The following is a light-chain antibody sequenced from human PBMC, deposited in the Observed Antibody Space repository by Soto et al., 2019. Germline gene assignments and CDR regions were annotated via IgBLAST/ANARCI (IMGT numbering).Light chain of an antibody. V-gene: IGKV1-27*01. Sequence: DIQMAQSPSSLSASVGDRVTITCRASQGISNYLAWYQQRPGKVPKLLIYAASTLQSGVPSRFSGSGSGTDFTLTISSLQPEDVATYYCQKYNSAPHTFGQGTRLEIK. CDR1: QGISNY. CDR3: QKYNSAPHT. CDR2: AAS. J-gene: IGKJ5*01.